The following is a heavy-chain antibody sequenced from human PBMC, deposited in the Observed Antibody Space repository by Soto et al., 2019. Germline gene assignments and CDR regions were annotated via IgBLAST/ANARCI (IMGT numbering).Heavy chain of an antibody. CDR3: ARGNQQLAPYFDY. D-gene: IGHD6-6*01. CDR2: IYYSGST. J-gene: IGHJ4*02. V-gene: IGHV4-31*03. CDR1: GGSISSGGYY. Sequence: SETLSLTCTVSGGSISSGGYYWSWIRQHPGKGLEWIGYIYYSGSTYYNPSLKSRVTISVDTSKNQFSLKLSSVTAADTAVYYCARGNQQLAPYFDYWGQGTLVTVSS.